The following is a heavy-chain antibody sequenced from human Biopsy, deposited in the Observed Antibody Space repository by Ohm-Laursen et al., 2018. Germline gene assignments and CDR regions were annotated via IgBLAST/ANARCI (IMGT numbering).Heavy chain of an antibody. CDR3: ARDSGGMATILDAFDL. D-gene: IGHD5-24*01. J-gene: IGHJ3*01. CDR2: IYFTGST. Sequence: TLSLTCTVSGGSIINNYWSWIRQPPGKGLEWIGYIYFTGSTNYNPSLKSRVTISVDTSKNQFSLRLSSVTAADTAVYYCARDSGGMATILDAFDLWGQETMVTVSP. V-gene: IGHV4-59*01. CDR1: GGSIINNY.